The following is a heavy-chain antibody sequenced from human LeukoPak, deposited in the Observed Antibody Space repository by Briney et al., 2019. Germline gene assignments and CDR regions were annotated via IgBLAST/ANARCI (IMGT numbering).Heavy chain of an antibody. CDR2: IFYTGST. V-gene: IGHV4-59*01. D-gene: IGHD3-10*01. CDR3: AREANYYGSGSYFEGTFDY. CDR1: GVSISGNY. Sequence: SETLSLTCTVSGVSISGNYWSWIRQPPGKGLEWIGYIFYTGSTNYNPSLQSRVTISVDTSKNQFSLKLSSVTAADTAVYYCAREANYYGSGSYFEGTFDYWGRGSLVTVSS. J-gene: IGHJ4*02.